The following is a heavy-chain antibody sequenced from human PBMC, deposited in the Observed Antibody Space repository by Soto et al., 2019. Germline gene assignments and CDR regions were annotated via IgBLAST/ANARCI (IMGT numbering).Heavy chain of an antibody. D-gene: IGHD2-15*01. CDR1: GYTFTSYY. J-gene: IGHJ4*02. CDR3: ARFKRYCSGGSCYSTDYYFDY. V-gene: IGHV1-46*01. CDR2: INPSGGST. Sequence: ASVKVSCKASGYTFTSYYMHWVRQAPGQGLEWMGIINPSGGSTSYAQKFQGRVTMTRDTSTSTVYMELSSLRSEDTAVYYCARFKRYCSGGSCYSTDYYFDYWGQGTLVTVSS.